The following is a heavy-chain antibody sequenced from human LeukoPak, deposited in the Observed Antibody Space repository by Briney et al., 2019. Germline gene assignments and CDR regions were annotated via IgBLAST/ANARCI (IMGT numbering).Heavy chain of an antibody. CDR3: ARRIYDFWSGYQYYFDY. J-gene: IGHJ4*02. CDR2: IYYSGST. CDR1: GGSISSSSYY. Sequence: PSETLSLTCTVSGGSISSSSYYWGWIRQPPGKGLEWIGSIYYSGSTYYNPSLKSRVTISVDTSKNQFSLKLSSVTAADTAVYYCARRIYDFWSGYQYYFDYLGQGTLVTVSS. D-gene: IGHD3-3*01. V-gene: IGHV4-39*01.